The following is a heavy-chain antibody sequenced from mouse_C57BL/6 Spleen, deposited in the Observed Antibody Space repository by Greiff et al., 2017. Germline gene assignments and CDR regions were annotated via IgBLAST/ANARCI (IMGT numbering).Heavy chain of an antibody. D-gene: IGHD3-2*02. CDR2: ISDGGSYT. J-gene: IGHJ2*01. Sequence: EVKLMESGGGLVKPGGSLKLSCAASGFTFSSYAMSWVRQTPEKRLEWVATISDGGSYTYYPDNVKGRFTISRDNAKNNLYLQMSHLKSEDTAMYYCARDELRLDYWGQGTTLTVSS. CDR3: ARDELRLDY. CDR1: GFTFSSYA. V-gene: IGHV5-4*01.